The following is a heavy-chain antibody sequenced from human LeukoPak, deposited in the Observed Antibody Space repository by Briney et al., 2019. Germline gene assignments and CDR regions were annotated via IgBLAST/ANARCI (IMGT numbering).Heavy chain of an antibody. CDR1: GGSISSSS. J-gene: IGHJ4*01. D-gene: IGHD1-14*01. V-gene: IGHV3-21*01. Sequence: ETLSLTCTVSGGSISSSSYYWGLIRQPPGKGLEWVSSISTSSSFIHYADSVTGRFTLSRDNAKNSLHLQMNSLRAEDTAVYYCAGSPRTVPNTPGPFEYWGQGTLVTVSS. CDR2: ISTSSSFI. CDR3: AGSPRTVPNTPGPFEY.